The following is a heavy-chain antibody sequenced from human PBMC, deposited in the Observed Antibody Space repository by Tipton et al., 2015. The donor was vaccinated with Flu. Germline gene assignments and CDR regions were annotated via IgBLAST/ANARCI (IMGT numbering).Heavy chain of an antibody. CDR2: MNIDGTVR. Sequence: SLRLSCAASGFTFSTHWMHWVRQAPDKGLVWVARMNIDGTVRTHADSVRGRFTISRDNAKNMVYLQMNSLRVEDTAVYYCVAPDCSSGSCYPGGFWGQGTLVTVSS. CDR1: GFTFSTHW. V-gene: IGHV3-74*01. D-gene: IGHD2-15*01. J-gene: IGHJ4*02. CDR3: VAPDCSSGSCYPGGF.